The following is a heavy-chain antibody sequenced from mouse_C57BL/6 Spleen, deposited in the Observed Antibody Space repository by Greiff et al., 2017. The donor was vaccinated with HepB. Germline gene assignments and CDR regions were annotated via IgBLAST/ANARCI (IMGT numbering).Heavy chain of an antibody. D-gene: IGHD1-1*02. Sequence: EVMLVESGGGLVKPGGSLKLSCAASGFTFSSYAMSWVRQTPEKRLEWVATISDGGSYTYYPDNVKGRFTISRDNAKNNLYLQMSHLKSEDTAMYYCARAVGDVGWFAYWGQGTLVTVSA. V-gene: IGHV5-4*03. CDR1: GFTFSSYA. CDR2: ISDGGSYT. CDR3: ARAVGDVGWFAY. J-gene: IGHJ3*01.